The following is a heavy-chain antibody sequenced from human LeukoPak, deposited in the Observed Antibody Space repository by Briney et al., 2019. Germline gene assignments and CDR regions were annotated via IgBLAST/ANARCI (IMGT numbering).Heavy chain of an antibody. CDR2: IIPILGIA. D-gene: IGHD2-2*01. J-gene: IGHJ6*02. CDR3: ASHSRYCSSTSCYSGDYYYYYGMAV. Sequence: ASVKVSCKASGGTFSSYAISWVRQAPGQGLEWMGRIIPILGIANYAQKFQGRVTITADKSTSTADMELSSLSSEHTAVYCCASHSRYCSSTSCYSGDYYYYYGMAVWGQGTTVTVSS. CDR1: GGTFSSYA. V-gene: IGHV1-69*04.